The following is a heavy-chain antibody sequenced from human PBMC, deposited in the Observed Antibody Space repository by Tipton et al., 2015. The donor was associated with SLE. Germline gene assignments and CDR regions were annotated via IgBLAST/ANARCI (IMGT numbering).Heavy chain of an antibody. CDR3: ARWRAKVDTDLYWHFDL. CDR2: YSDSGST. D-gene: IGHD5-18*01. J-gene: IGHJ2*01. V-gene: IGHV4-59*08. CDR1: GFTYSSIA. Sequence: LRLSCAGSGFTYSSIAMSWVRQAPGKGLEWVAYYSDSGSTYYNPSLRGRVTVSIDTSKNQFSMKMTSVTAADTAMYYCARWRAKVDTDLYWHFDLWGRGTLVTVSS.